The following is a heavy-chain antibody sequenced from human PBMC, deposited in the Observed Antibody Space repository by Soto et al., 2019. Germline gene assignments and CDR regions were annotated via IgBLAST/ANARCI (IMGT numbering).Heavy chain of an antibody. CDR1: GGAISSGGYY. CDR3: ARGLIAAANIGDAFDI. Sequence: SDTLSLTCTVSGGAISSGGYYWSWIRQHPGKGLEWIGYIYYSGSTYYNPSLKSRVTISVDTSKNQFSLKLSSVTAADTAVYYCARGLIAAANIGDAFDIWGQGTMVT. V-gene: IGHV4-31*03. D-gene: IGHD6-13*01. CDR2: IYYSGST. J-gene: IGHJ3*02.